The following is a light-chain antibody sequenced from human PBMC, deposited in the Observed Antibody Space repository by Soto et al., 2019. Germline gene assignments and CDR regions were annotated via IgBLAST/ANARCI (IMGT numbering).Light chain of an antibody. CDR1: QSLNGNL. CDR2: GAS. CDR3: QQYSTSPRT. Sequence: ETVLTQSPGTLSVSPGERATLSCRANQSLNGNLLAWYQQKPGQAPKVLIYGASNRATGIPDRFSGSGSGTDFTLTISRLEPEDFAVYYCQQYSTSPRTFGQGTRLEIK. J-gene: IGKJ2*01. V-gene: IGKV3-20*01.